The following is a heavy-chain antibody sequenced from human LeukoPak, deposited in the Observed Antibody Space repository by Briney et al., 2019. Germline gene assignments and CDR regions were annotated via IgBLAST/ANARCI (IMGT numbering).Heavy chain of an antibody. CDR3: ARDPESSGWYGGYYFDY. J-gene: IGHJ4*02. CDR1: GYTFTNYG. CDR2: ISAYNVNT. D-gene: IGHD6-19*01. V-gene: IGHV1-18*04. Sequence: ASVKVSCKVSGYTFTNYGISWVRQAPGQGLEWMGWISAYNVNTNYARKLQGRVTMTTDTSTSTAYMELRSLRSDDTAVYYCARDPESSGWYGGYYFDYWGQGTLVTVSS.